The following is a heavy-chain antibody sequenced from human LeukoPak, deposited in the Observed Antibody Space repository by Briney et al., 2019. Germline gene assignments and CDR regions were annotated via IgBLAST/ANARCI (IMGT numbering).Heavy chain of an antibody. D-gene: IGHD1-1*01. J-gene: IGHJ4*02. CDR3: ARGGNGDY. CDR1: GFIFSSFA. CDR2: IRGNGET. Sequence: GGSLRLSCAASGFIFSSFAMSWVRQGPARGLEWVSSIRGNGETFYADSVKGRFTLSSDSSRNTVYFQLNSLRAEDTAVYYCARGGNGDYWGQGTLVTVSS. V-gene: IGHV3-23*01.